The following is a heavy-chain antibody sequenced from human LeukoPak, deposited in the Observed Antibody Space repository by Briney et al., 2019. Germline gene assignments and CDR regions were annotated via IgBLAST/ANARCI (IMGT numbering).Heavy chain of an antibody. CDR1: GFTFSSYS. V-gene: IGHV3-21*01. Sequence: NPGGSLRLSCAASGFTFSSYSMNWVRQAPGKGLEWVSSISSSSSYIYYADSVKGRFTISRDNAKNSLYLQMNSLRAEDTAVYYCARAVPWEGENSSGWGNYFDYWGQGTLVTASS. J-gene: IGHJ4*02. CDR2: ISSSSSYI. D-gene: IGHD6-19*01. CDR3: ARAVPWEGENSSGWGNYFDY.